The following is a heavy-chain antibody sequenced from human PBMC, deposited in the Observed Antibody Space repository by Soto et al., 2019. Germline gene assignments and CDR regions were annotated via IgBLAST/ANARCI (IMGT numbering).Heavy chain of an antibody. CDR2: ISHSGSST. D-gene: IGHD1-1*01. J-gene: IGHJ3*02. CDR1: GFTFSNYA. CDR3: AKVPTGEMGTVFQAFDI. V-gene: IGHV3-23*01. Sequence: ELQVLESGGGLVQPGGSLRLSCAASGFTFSNYAMSWVRQAPGQGLAWVSSISHSGSSTYYADSVKGRFTISRDNSKNTLNLQMSTLRGEDTAVYYCAKVPTGEMGTVFQAFDIWGQGTMVTVSS.